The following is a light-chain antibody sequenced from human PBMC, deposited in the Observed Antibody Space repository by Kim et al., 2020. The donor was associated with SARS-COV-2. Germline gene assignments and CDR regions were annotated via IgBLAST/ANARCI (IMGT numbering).Light chain of an antibody. CDR2: GKN. V-gene: IGLV3-19*01. CDR3: KSRDSSGNVV. Sequence: SPELTQDPAVSVALGQTVRITCQGDSLRIYYASWYQQKPGQAPVLVIYGKNNRPSGIPDRFSGSSSGNTASLTITGAQADDESDYYCKSRDSSGNVVFGGGTQLTVL. J-gene: IGLJ2*01. CDR1: SLRIYY.